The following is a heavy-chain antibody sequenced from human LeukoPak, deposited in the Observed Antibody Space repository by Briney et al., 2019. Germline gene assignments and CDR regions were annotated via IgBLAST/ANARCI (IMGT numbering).Heavy chain of an antibody. CDR2: IWPSDSDT. D-gene: IGHD1-26*01. J-gene: IGHJ4*02. V-gene: IGHV5-51*01. CDR3: ARRISGYYIDY. CDR1: GYTFTNYW. Sequence: GESLKISCKGSGYTFTNYWIGWVRQMPGKGLEWMGIIWPSDSDTRYSPSFQGQVTISADESISTAYLQWSSLKASDTAIYFCARRISGYYIDYWGQGTLVSVSS.